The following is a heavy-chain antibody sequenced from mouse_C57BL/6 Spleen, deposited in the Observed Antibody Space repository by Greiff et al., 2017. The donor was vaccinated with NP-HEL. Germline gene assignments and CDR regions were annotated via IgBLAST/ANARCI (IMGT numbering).Heavy chain of an antibody. Sequence: QVQLQQSGPELVKPGASVKISCKASGYAFSSSWMNWVKQRPGKGLEWIGRIYPGDGDTNYNGKFKGKATLTADKSSSTAYMQLSSLTSEDSAVYFCAPLRFRGYFDVWGTGTTVTVSS. V-gene: IGHV1-82*01. J-gene: IGHJ1*03. CDR2: IYPGDGDT. CDR3: APLRFRGYFDV. CDR1: GYAFSSSW. D-gene: IGHD1-1*01.